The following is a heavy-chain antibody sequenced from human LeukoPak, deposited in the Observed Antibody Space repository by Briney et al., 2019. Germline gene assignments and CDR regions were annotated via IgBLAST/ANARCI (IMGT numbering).Heavy chain of an antibody. CDR1: GGSISSDNYY. V-gene: IGHV4-39*01. CDR2: IYDSGNT. Sequence: RAWEALSLTCTVSGGSISSDNYYWSWIRHPPGKGLEWFASIYDSGNTYYSSSLKSRVTISIDTSENQFSLKLNSVTAADTAVYYCATLRSSGWLHAKSYWGKGTLVTVSS. D-gene: IGHD6-25*01. J-gene: IGHJ4*02. CDR3: ATLRSSGWLHAKSY.